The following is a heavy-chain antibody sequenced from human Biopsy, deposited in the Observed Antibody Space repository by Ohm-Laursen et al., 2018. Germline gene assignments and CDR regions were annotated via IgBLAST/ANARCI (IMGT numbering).Heavy chain of an antibody. V-gene: IGHV1-69*01. Sequence: SSVKVPCNASGGTFINYAISWVRQAPGQGLEWMGGIIPMFGTANYAQMFQGRVTISADESTSTSYMELSSLTTEDTAIYYCARGPHSGSHSCFDYWGRGTLVTVSS. CDR2: IIPMFGTA. CDR1: GGTFINYA. D-gene: IGHD1-26*01. CDR3: ARGPHSGSHSCFDY. J-gene: IGHJ4*02.